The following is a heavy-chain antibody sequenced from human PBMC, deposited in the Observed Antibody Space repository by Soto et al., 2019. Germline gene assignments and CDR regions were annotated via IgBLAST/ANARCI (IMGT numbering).Heavy chain of an antibody. CDR3: ARVYSSGWYSTLYGMDV. CDR2: ISYDGSNK. J-gene: IGHJ6*02. V-gene: IGHV3-30-3*01. Sequence: PGGSLRLSCAASGFTFSSYAMHWVRQAPGKGLEWVAVISYDGSNKYYADSVKGRFTISRDNSKNTLYLQMNSLRAEDTAVYYCARVYSSGWYSTLYGMDVWGQGTTVTVSS. D-gene: IGHD6-19*01. CDR1: GFTFSSYA.